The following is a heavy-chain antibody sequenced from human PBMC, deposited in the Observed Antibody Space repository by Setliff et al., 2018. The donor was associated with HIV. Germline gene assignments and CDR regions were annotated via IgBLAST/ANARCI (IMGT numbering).Heavy chain of an antibody. CDR3: TRDYRTSNWFDP. CDR2: IKPDGSEQ. Sequence: GGSLRLSCAASGFTFSTYWMSWVRQAPGKGLEWVASIKPDGSEQHYVDSVKGRFTISRDTTKDSLYLQMNSLRTDDTAVYYCTRDYRTSNWFDPWGHGTLVTVSS. V-gene: IGHV3-7*03. D-gene: IGHD3-16*02. CDR1: GFTFSTYW. J-gene: IGHJ5*02.